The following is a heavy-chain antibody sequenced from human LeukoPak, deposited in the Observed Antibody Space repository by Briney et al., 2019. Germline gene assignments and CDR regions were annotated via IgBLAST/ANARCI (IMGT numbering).Heavy chain of an antibody. CDR2: INWNGGST. Sequence: GGSLRLSCAASVFTFDDYGMSWVRQAPGKGLEWVSGINWNGGSTDYADSVKGRFTISRYIAKNFLKLQVNSLSAEDTALYYCARGVGTTYDFWSGYYDRFGAFEIWGQGTMVTVSS. D-gene: IGHD3-3*01. V-gene: IGHV3-20*04. CDR3: ARGVGTTYDFWSGYYDRFGAFEI. CDR1: VFTFDDYG. J-gene: IGHJ3*02.